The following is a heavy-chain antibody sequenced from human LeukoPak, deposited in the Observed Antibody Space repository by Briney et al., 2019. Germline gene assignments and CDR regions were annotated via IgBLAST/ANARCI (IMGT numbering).Heavy chain of an antibody. Sequence: SETLSLTCIISGGSTSGGNYYWGWIRRPPGKGLEWIGGISSSGNTYYNPSLKSRITISIDTSKNHFSLKLSSVTAADTAVYYCARLGAGPTYYDFWSGYSSFYFDYWGQGTLVTISS. CDR2: ISSSGNT. V-gene: IGHV4-39*02. CDR3: ARLGAGPTYYDFWSGYSSFYFDY. J-gene: IGHJ4*02. D-gene: IGHD3-3*01. CDR1: GGSTSGGNYY.